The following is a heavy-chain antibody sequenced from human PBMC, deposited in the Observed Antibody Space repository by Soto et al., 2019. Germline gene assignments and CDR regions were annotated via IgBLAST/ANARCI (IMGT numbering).Heavy chain of an antibody. Sequence: PSETLSLTCTVSGGSLSNYYWSWIRQPPGKGLEWIGYINHSGTTNYNPSLKSRVTISVDTSKNQFSLKLNSVTAADTAVYYCASIPVAGNDWFDPWGQGALVTVSS. V-gene: IGHV4-59*01. CDR1: GGSLSNYY. D-gene: IGHD6-19*01. J-gene: IGHJ5*02. CDR3: ASIPVAGNDWFDP. CDR2: INHSGTT.